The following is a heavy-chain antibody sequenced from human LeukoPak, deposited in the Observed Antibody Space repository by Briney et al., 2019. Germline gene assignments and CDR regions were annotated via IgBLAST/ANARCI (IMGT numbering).Heavy chain of an antibody. V-gene: IGHV3-48*03. CDR1: GFTFSSYE. D-gene: IGHD3-22*01. CDR3: ARQRDATHYYDSSGYYLDY. J-gene: IGHJ4*02. Sequence: PGGSLRLSCAASGFTFSSYEMNWVRQAPGKGLEWVSYISSSGSTIHYADSVKGRFTISRDNAKNSLYLQMNSLRAEDTAVYYCARQRDATHYYDSSGYYLDYWGQGTLVTVSS. CDR2: ISSSGSTI.